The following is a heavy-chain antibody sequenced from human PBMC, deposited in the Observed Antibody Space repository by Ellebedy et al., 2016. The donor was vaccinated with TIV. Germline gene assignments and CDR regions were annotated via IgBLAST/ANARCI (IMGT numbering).Heavy chain of an antibody. CDR1: GRSVTSHS. CDR3: ATGPFDSSGYPPHPFDY. J-gene: IGHJ4*02. D-gene: IGHD3-22*01. V-gene: IGHV4-59*08. Sequence: MPSETLSLTCTVSGRSVTSHSWSWIRQPPAKGLEWIGYIYNSGSTSYIPSLKSRVTISVDASKNQFSLKLNSVTAADTAVYYCATGPFDSSGYPPHPFDYWGQGALVTVSS. CDR2: IYNSGST.